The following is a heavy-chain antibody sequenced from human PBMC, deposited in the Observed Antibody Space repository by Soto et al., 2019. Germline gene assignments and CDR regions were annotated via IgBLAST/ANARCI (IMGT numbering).Heavy chain of an antibody. V-gene: IGHV4-39*01. CDR3: ARHVDSSSWYGRFRGYYYGMDV. J-gene: IGHJ6*02. Sequence: NPSETLSLTCTVSGGSISSSSYYWGWIRQPPGKGLEWIGSIYYSGSTYYNPSLKSRVTISVDTSKNQFSLKLSSVTAADTAVYYCARHVDSSSWYGRFRGYYYGMDVWGQGTTVTVSS. D-gene: IGHD6-13*01. CDR2: IYYSGST. CDR1: GGSISSSSYY.